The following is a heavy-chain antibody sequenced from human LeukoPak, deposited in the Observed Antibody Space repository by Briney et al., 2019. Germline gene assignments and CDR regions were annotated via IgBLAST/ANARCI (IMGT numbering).Heavy chain of an antibody. Sequence: GASVTVSCTASGYTFTGYYMHWVRQAPGQGLEWVGRINPNSGGTNYAQKFQGRVTMTRDTSISTAYMELSRLRSDDTAVYYCARDGGDYYYYYGMDVWGQGTTVTVSS. D-gene: IGHD3-3*01. CDR2: INPNSGGT. V-gene: IGHV1-2*06. J-gene: IGHJ6*02. CDR3: ARDGGDYYYYYGMDV. CDR1: GYTFTGYY.